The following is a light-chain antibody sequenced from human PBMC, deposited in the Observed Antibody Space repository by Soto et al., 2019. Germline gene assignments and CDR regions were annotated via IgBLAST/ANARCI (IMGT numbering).Light chain of an antibody. CDR2: GAS. CDR3: QQKGT. CDR1: QSVSSNY. V-gene: IGKV3-20*01. J-gene: IGKJ1*01. Sequence: EMVMTQSPGTLSLSPGERATLSCRASQSVSSNYLAWYQQKPGQAPKLLIYGASSRATGIPDRFSGSGSGTDFTLTITRLEPEDFAVYYCQQKGTFGQGTKVEIK.